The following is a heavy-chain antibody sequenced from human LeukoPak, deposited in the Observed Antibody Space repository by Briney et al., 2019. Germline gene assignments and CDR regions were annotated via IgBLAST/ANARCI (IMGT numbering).Heavy chain of an antibody. Sequence: SETLSLTCAVYGGSFSNYYWSWIRKPPGKGLEWIGEINHSGSTSYNPSLKSRVTMSVDTSKNQFSLKLSSVTAADTAVYYCARLSSRRFPPTYSFDRRNYFDYWGQGTPVTVSS. CDR2: INHSGST. J-gene: IGHJ4*02. CDR3: ARLSSRRFPPTYSFDRRNYFDY. D-gene: IGHD3-22*01. V-gene: IGHV4-34*01. CDR1: GGSFSNYY.